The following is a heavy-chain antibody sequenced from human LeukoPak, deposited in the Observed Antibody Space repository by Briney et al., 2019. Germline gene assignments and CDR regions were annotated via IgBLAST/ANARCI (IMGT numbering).Heavy chain of an antibody. D-gene: IGHD4-17*01. CDR3: ATTRYDAFDI. CDR2: IYSVGST. Sequence: QPGGSLRLSCAASGFTFSSYSMNWVRQAPGKGLEWVSVIYSVGSTYYADSVKGRFTISGDNSKNTLCLQMNSLRAEDTAVYYCATTRYDAFDIWGQGTMVTVSS. J-gene: IGHJ3*02. CDR1: GFTFSSYS. V-gene: IGHV3-53*01.